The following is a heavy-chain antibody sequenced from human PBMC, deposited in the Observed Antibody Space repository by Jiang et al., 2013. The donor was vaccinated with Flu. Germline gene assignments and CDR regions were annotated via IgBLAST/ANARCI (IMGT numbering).Heavy chain of an antibody. Sequence: SGAEVKKPGSSVKVSCKASGGTFSSYAISWVRQAPGQGLEWMGRIIPILGIANYAQKFQGRVTITADKSTSTAYMELSSLRSEDTAVYYCARRSEMATNMNGFDYWGQGTLVTVSS. CDR3: ARRSEMATNMNGFDY. J-gene: IGHJ4*02. CDR2: IIPILGIA. D-gene: IGHD5-24*01. CDR1: GGTFSSYA. V-gene: IGHV1-69*04.